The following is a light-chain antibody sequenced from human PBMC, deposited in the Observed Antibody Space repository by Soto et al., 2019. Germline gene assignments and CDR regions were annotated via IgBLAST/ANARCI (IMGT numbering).Light chain of an antibody. CDR1: QGISSR. J-gene: IGKJ5*01. CDR3: QQTNSFPIT. V-gene: IGKV1-12*01. CDR2: AAS. Sequence: DIQMTQSPASVSAFVGDRVTITCRASQGISSRLAWYQQKLGKAPNLLIYAASQLQSGVPSRFSGSGSGTDFTLTINSLQPEDSATYYCQQTNSFPITFGQGTRLEIK.